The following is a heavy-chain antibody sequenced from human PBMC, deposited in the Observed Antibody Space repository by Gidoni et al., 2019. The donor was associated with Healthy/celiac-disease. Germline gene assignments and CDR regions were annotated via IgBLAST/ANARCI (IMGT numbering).Heavy chain of an antibody. D-gene: IGHD5-18*01. CDR2: INSDGSST. Sequence: EVQLVESGGGLVQPGGSLRLSCAASGFTFSSYWMHWVRQAPGKGLVWVSRINSDGSSTSYADSVKGRFTISRDNAKNTLYLQMNSLRAEDTAVYYCAREIQEYSYGLPYWYFDLWGRGTLVTVSS. J-gene: IGHJ2*01. CDR1: GFTFSSYW. CDR3: AREIQEYSYGLPYWYFDL. V-gene: IGHV3-74*01.